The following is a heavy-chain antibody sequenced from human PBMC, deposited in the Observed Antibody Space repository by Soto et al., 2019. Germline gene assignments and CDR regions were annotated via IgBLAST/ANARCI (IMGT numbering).Heavy chain of an antibody. D-gene: IGHD5-12*01. CDR3: ARQEGDSGYSTPFDY. V-gene: IGHV5-51*01. J-gene: IGHJ4*02. Sequence: EVQLVQSGAEVKKPGESLKISCKGSGYSFTSYWIGWVRQTPGKGLEWMGIIYPGDSDTRYSPSFQGQVTISADKSISTAYLQWSSLKASDTAMYYCARQEGDSGYSTPFDYWGQGTLVTVSS. CDR2: IYPGDSDT. CDR1: GYSFTSYW.